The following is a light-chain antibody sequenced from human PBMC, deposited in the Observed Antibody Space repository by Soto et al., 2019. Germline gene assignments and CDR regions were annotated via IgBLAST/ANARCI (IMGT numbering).Light chain of an antibody. Sequence: ELLWPPSPGTLSLSPVSRANLSGRASQSVNSNYLGWYQQRPGQAPRLLIYGASSRATGIPDRFGGGGSGTDFILTISRLDPEDFAVYYCQYYGNSPLFGQGTRLEIK. CDR2: GAS. CDR3: QYYGNSPL. CDR1: QSVNSNY. J-gene: IGKJ5*01. V-gene: IGKV3-20*01.